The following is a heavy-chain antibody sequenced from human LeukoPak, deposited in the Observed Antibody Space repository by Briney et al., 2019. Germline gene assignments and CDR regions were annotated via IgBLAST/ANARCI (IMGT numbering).Heavy chain of an antibody. CDR2: INPSGGST. J-gene: IGHJ5*02. V-gene: IGHV1-46*01. CDR1: GYTFTSYY. CDR3: ARGYDFWSGYYPSWFDP. Sequence: ASVKVSCKASGYTFTSYYMHWVRQAPGQGLEWMGIINPSGGSTSYAQKFQGRVTMTRDTSTSTVYMELSSLRSEDTAVYYCARGYDFWSGYYPSWFDPWGQGTLVTVSS. D-gene: IGHD3-3*01.